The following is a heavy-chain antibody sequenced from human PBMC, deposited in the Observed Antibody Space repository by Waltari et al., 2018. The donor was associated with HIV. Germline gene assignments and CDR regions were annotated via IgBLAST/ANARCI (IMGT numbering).Heavy chain of an antibody. CDR2: IYSRGST. J-gene: IGHJ4*02. D-gene: IGHD3-22*01. V-gene: IGHV4-4*07. Sequence: QVQLQESGPGLVKPSETLSLTCTVSGGSISTYYWNWIRQPAGKGLEWIGRIYSRGSTDYNPSVKSPVTMSVDTSKNQFSLKLTSVTAADTAVYYCARGYYDSSGYFNYFDYWGRGTLVTVSS. CDR3: ARGYYDSSGYFNYFDY. CDR1: GGSISTYY.